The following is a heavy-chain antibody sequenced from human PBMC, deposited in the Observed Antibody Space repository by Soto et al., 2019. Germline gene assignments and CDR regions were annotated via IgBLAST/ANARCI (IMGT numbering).Heavy chain of an antibody. CDR1: GGSISSGGYY. CDR2: IYYSGST. CDR3: ARYGGGSCGGDCQPRDDAFDI. V-gene: IGHV4-31*03. D-gene: IGHD2-21*02. J-gene: IGHJ3*02. Sequence: QVQLQESGPGLEKPSQTLSLTCTVSGGSISSGGYYWSWIRQHPGKGLEWIGYIYYSGSTYYNPSLKSRVTISVDTSKNQFSLKLSSVTAADTAVYYCARYGGGSCGGDCQPRDDAFDIWGQGTMVTVSS.